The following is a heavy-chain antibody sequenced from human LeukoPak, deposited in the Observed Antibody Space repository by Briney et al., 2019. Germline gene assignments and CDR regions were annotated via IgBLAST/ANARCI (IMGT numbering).Heavy chain of an antibody. J-gene: IGHJ6*02. D-gene: IGHD3-22*01. CDR1: GFTVSSNY. Sequence: GGSLRLSCAASGFTVSSNYMSWVRQAPGKGLEWVSVIYSGGSTYYADSVKGRFTISRDNSKNTLYLQMNSLRAEDTAVYYCAGASAYYYDLYVWGQGTTVTVSS. CDR2: IYSGGST. CDR3: AGASAYYYDLYV. V-gene: IGHV3-66*01.